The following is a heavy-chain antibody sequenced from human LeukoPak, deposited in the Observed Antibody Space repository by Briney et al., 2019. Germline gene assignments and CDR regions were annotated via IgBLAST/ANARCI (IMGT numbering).Heavy chain of an antibody. Sequence: PSETLSLTCAVYGGSFSGYYWSWIRQPPGKGLEWIGEINHSGSTNYNPSLKSRVTISVDTSKSQFSLKLSSVTAADTAVYYCARARGGFGRMVPRSEYFQHWGQGTPVTVSS. CDR2: INHSGST. CDR3: ARARGGFGRMVPRSEYFQH. CDR1: GGSFSGYY. V-gene: IGHV4-34*01. D-gene: IGHD3-10*01. J-gene: IGHJ1*01.